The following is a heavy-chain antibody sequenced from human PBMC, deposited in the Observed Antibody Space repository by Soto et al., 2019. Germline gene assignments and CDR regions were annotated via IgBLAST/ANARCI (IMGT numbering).Heavy chain of an antibody. V-gene: IGHV1-24*01. CDR2: FDPEDGET. Sequence: VASVKVSCKVSGYTLTELSMHWVRQAPGKGLEWMGGFDPEDGETIYAQKFQGRVTMTEDTSTDTAYMELSSLRSEDTAVYYCATAIAARFGSWFDPWGQGTMVTVSS. CDR3: ATAIAARFGSWFDP. CDR1: GYTLTELS. J-gene: IGHJ5*02. D-gene: IGHD6-6*01.